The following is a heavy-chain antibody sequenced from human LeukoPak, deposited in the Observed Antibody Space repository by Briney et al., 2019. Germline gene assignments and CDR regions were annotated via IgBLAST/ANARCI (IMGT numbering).Heavy chain of an antibody. CDR3: AKDREGYGAAGTGFDY. J-gene: IGHJ4*02. V-gene: IGHV3-23*01. Sequence: PGGSLRLSCAASGFNFSNYAMSWVRQAPGKGLEWVSAISGSGRSTYYEDSVKGRFTISRDNSKNTLYLQMNSLRAEDTAVYYCAKDREGYGAAGTGFDYWGQGTLVTVSS. D-gene: IGHD6-13*01. CDR1: GFNFSNYA. CDR2: ISGSGRST.